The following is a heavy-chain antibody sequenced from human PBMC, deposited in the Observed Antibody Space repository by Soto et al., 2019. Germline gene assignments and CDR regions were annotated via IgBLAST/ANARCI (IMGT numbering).Heavy chain of an antibody. Sequence: GASVKVSCKASGYTFTGYYMHWVRQAPGQGLEWMGWINPNSGGTNYAQKFQGWVTMTRDTSISTAYMELSRLRSDDTAVYYCARGPSGRHRWYYYYGMDVWGQGTTVTVSS. J-gene: IGHJ6*02. CDR1: GYTFTGYY. D-gene: IGHD5-12*01. V-gene: IGHV1-2*04. CDR3: ARGPSGRHRWYYYYGMDV. CDR2: INPNSGGT.